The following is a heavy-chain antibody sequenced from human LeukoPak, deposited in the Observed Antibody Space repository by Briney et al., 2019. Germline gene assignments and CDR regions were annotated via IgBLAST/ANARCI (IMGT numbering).Heavy chain of an antibody. J-gene: IGHJ4*02. CDR3: ARVERWLQSAPGQDDY. V-gene: IGHV1-18*04. Sequence: GASVKVSCEASGYTFTVYYMHWVRQAPGQGLEWMGWISAYNGNTNYAQKLQGRVTMTTDTSTSTAYMELRSLRSDDTAVYYCARVERWLQSAPGQDDYWGQGTLVTVSS. CDR1: GYTFTVYY. D-gene: IGHD5-24*01. CDR2: ISAYNGNT.